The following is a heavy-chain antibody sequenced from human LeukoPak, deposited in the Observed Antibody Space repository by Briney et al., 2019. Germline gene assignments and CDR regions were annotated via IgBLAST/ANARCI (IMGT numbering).Heavy chain of an antibody. J-gene: IGHJ4*02. CDR1: GFSLSTSGVG. CDR2: IYWDDDK. Sequence: SGPTLVNPTQTLTLTCTFSGFSLSTSGVGVGWVRQLPGKALGWLALIYWDDDKRYNSSLKSRLTITKDTSKNQVVLTMTNVDPVDTATYYCVHRRISSPFDYWGQGALVTVSS. CDR3: VHRRISSPFDY. V-gene: IGHV2-5*02.